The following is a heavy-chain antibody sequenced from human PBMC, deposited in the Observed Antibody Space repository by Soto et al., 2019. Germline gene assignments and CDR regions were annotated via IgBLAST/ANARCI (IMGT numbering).Heavy chain of an antibody. V-gene: IGHV1-69*02. CDR2: IIPILGIA. Sequence: SVKVSCKASGCTFSSYTISWVRQAPGQGLEWMGRIIPILGIANYAQKFQGRVTITADKSTSTAYMELSSLRSEDTAVYYCARYRTRYCSGGSCYTPNNWFDPWGQGTLVTVSS. CDR1: GCTFSSYT. J-gene: IGHJ5*02. CDR3: ARYRTRYCSGGSCYTPNNWFDP. D-gene: IGHD2-15*01.